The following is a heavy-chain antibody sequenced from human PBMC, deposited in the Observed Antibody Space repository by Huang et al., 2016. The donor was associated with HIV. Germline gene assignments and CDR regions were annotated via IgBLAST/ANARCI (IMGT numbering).Heavy chain of an antibody. D-gene: IGHD3-22*01. V-gene: IGHV1-69*13. CDR3: ARVLSDYYDSSGYSFDS. CDR2: SRPIFVTT. J-gene: IGHJ4*02. CDR1: GGNFRSHA. Sequence: QVQLMQSGAEVKKPGSSVKVSCKASGGNFRSHAFSWVRQAPGQGLEWMGGSRPIFVTTNYAQKFQGRVQITADESTSTAYMELSSLRSEDTSIYFCARVLSDYYDSSGYSFDSWGQGTLVTVSS.